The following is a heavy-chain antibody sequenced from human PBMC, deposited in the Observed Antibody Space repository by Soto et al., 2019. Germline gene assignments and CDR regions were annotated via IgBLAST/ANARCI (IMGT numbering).Heavy chain of an antibody. V-gene: IGHV3-23*01. D-gene: IGHD6-13*01. CDR2: ISGSGGST. Sequence: GGSLRLSCAASGFTFSSYAMSWVRQAPGKGLEWVSAISGSGGSTYYADSVKGRFTISRDNSKNTLYLQMNSLRAEDTAVYYCAGNLYSSSWQRYFDYWGQGTLVTVSS. J-gene: IGHJ4*02. CDR3: AGNLYSSSWQRYFDY. CDR1: GFTFSSYA.